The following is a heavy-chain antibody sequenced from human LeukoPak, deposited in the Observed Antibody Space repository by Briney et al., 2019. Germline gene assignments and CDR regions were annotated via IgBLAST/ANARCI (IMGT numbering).Heavy chain of an antibody. D-gene: IGHD3-3*01. CDR3: ARGFPHYDFWSSTDAFDI. CDR2: SGNT. V-gene: IGHV1-8*03. Sequence: SGNTGYAQKFQGRGTNTRNPSISTAYMELSSLRSEDTAVYYCARGFPHYDFWSSTDAFDIWGQGTMVTVSS. J-gene: IGHJ3*02.